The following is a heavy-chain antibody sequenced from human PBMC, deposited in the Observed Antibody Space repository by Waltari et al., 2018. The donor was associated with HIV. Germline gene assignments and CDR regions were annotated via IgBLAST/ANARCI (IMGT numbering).Heavy chain of an antibody. D-gene: IGHD3-3*01. Sequence: QVQLQESGPGLVKPSQTLSLTCTVSGGSISSGSYYWSWIRQPAGKGLEWIGRIYTSGSTNYNPSLKSRVTISVDTSKNQFSLKLSSVTAADTAVYYCARSNYDFWSRDCWFDPWGQGTLVTVS. CDR1: GGSISSGSYY. J-gene: IGHJ5*02. CDR2: IYTSGST. V-gene: IGHV4-61*02. CDR3: ARSNYDFWSRDCWFDP.